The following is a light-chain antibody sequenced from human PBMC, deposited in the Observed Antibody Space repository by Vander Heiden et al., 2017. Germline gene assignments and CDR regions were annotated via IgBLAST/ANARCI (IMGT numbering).Light chain of an antibody. Sequence: EIVLTQSPATLSLSPGERATLSCRASQSVSSYLAWYQQKPGQAPRLLIYDASNRATGIPARFSGSGSGTDFTLTISSLEPEDFAVYYCQQRSNWPWTFAHGTKVEIK. J-gene: IGKJ1*01. CDR3: QQRSNWPWT. CDR1: QSVSSY. CDR2: DAS. V-gene: IGKV3-11*01.